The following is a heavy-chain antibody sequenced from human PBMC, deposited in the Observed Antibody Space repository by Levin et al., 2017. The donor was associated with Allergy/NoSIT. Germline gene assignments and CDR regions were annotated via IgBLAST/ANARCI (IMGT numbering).Heavy chain of an antibody. CDR1: GFNFGGYG. CDR2: ISYDSIDK. D-gene: IGHD3-10*01. V-gene: IGHV3-30*18. J-gene: IGHJ4*02. CDR3: AKDQALRGYFDY. Sequence: LSLTCAASGFNFGGYGMNWVRQAPGKGLEWVAVISYDSIDKYYADSVKGRFTVSRDNSKSTLYLQMNSLRPEDTAVYYCAKDQALRGYFDYWGQGILVTVSS.